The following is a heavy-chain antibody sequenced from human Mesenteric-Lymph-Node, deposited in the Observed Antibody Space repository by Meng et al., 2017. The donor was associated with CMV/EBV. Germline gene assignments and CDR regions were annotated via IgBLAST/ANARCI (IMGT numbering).Heavy chain of an antibody. Sequence: LSLTCAASGFTFSDYYMSWIRQAPGKGLEWVSYISSSGSTIYYADSVKGRFTISRDNAKNSLYLQMNSLRAEVTAVYYCARDEYTSNWSVDVWGQGTTVTVSS. V-gene: IGHV3-11*01. CDR1: GFTFSDYY. CDR3: ARDEYTSNWSVDV. CDR2: ISSSGSTI. D-gene: IGHD6-13*01. J-gene: IGHJ6*02.